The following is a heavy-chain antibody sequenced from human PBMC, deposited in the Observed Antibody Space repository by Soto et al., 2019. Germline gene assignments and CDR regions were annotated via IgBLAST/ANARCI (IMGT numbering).Heavy chain of an antibody. V-gene: IGHV3-30*18. CDR1: GFTLSSYG. CDR2: ISYDGSNK. CDR3: ANIPYSWNGADAFDI. J-gene: IGHJ3*02. D-gene: IGHD1-1*01. Sequence: QVQLVESGGGVVQPGRSLRLSCAASGFTLSSYGMHWVRQAPGKGLEWVAVISYDGSNKYYADSVKDRFTISRDNYKNTLYLQMNSLRAEDTAVYYWANIPYSWNGADAFDIWGQGTLVTVSS.